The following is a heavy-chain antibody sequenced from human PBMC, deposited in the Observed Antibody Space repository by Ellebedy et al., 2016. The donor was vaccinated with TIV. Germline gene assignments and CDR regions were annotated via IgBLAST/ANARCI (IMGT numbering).Heavy chain of an antibody. CDR2: IWFDGSNE. CDR1: GFTFSSYG. Sequence: GESLKISCAASGFTFSSYGLYWVRQTPGKVLEYVAFIWFDGSNEYYEDAVKGRFTIPRDNSKNTLYLQMNSQRAEDTAAYYCARQFQQLTRPLGTDVWGQGTTVTVSS. J-gene: IGHJ6*02. D-gene: IGHD6-13*01. V-gene: IGHV3-33*07. CDR3: ARQFQQLTRPLGTDV.